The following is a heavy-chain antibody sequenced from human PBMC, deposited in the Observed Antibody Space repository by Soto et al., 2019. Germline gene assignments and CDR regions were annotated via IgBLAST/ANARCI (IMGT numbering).Heavy chain of an antibody. CDR1: GFTFSIYA. J-gene: IGHJ5*02. CDR2: ISSSGGST. Sequence: HPGGSLRLSCAASGFTFSIYAMSWVRQAPGKGLEWVSTISSSGGSTYYADSVKGRFTISRDNSKNTLYLQMNSLRAEDTAVDYCYYYESSGYGYNWFDPWGQGTLVTVSS. V-gene: IGHV3-23*01. CDR3: YYYESSGYGYNWFDP. D-gene: IGHD3-22*01.